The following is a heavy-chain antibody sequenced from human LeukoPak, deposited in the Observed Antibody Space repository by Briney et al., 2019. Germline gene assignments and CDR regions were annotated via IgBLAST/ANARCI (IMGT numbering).Heavy chain of an antibody. CDR3: ARRTFPNDAFDI. D-gene: IGHD1-7*01. CDR1: GITLNTYW. Sequence: GGSLILSCAASGITLNTYWISWVRQAPGKGLEWLATINQDGREQYYADSVKGRFTISRDNPKRSLYLQMNSLRAEDTAVYYCARRTFPNDAFDIWGQGTMVTVSS. CDR2: INQDGREQ. J-gene: IGHJ3*02. V-gene: IGHV3-7*02.